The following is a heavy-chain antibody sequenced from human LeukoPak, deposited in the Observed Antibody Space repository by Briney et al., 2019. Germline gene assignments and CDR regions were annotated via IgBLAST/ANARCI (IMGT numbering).Heavy chain of an antibody. CDR1: GYTFTGYY. V-gene: IGHV1-2*02. CDR2: INPNSGGT. Sequence: ASVKVSCNASGYTFTGYYIHWVRQAPGQGLEWMGWINPNSGGTNYAQKFQGRVTMTRDTSISTAYMELSRLRSDDTAVYYCARGAYGWDGYYYYYMDVWGKGTTVTVSS. J-gene: IGHJ6*03. D-gene: IGHD3-10*01. CDR3: ARGAYGWDGYYYYYMDV.